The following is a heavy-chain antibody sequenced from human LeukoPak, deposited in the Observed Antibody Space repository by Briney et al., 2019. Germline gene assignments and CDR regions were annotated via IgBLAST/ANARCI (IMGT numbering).Heavy chain of an antibody. CDR2: ISTGGTPA. Sequence: GGSLRLSCAASGFTFSSYAMSWVRQAPGKGLEWVSGISTGGTPASYADSVKGRFTVSRDSSRNTLYLQMNSLRAEDTAVYYCAKVAESSGWPNRPFDYWGQGTLVTVSS. J-gene: IGHJ4*02. CDR1: GFTFSSYA. V-gene: IGHV3-23*01. D-gene: IGHD3-22*01. CDR3: AKVAESSGWPNRPFDY.